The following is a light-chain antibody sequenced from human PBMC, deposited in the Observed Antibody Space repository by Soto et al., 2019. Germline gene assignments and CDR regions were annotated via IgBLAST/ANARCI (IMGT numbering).Light chain of an antibody. Sequence: QSALTQPASVSGSPGQSITISCIGTSSDVGGYSYVSWYQQHPGKAPKLMIYDVSNRPSGVSNRFSGSKSGNTASLTISGLQAEDEADYYCSSYTSSSTRVFGTGTKLTVL. CDR1: SSDVGGYSY. CDR2: DVS. V-gene: IGLV2-14*01. J-gene: IGLJ1*01. CDR3: SSYTSSSTRV.